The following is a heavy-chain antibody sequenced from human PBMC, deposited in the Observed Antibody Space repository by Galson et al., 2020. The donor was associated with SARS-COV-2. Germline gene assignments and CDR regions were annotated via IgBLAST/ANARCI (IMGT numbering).Heavy chain of an antibody. J-gene: IGHJ6*02. V-gene: IGHV2-26*01. CDR2: IFSNDEK. Sequence: SGPTLVKPTETLTLTCTVSGFSLSNARVGVSWIRQPPGKALEWLAHIFSNDEKSFSTSLQSRLTISKDTSKSQVVFTMTNMDPVDTATYYWAQRVRPLSFISFAYGGDFWGHGTTVTVSS. CDR1: GFSLSNARVG. CDR3: AQRVRPLSFISFAYGGDF. D-gene: IGHD4-17*01.